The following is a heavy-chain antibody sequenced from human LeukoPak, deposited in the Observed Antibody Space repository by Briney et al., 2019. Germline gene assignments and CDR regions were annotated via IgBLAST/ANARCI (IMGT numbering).Heavy chain of an antibody. Sequence: QAGGSLRLSCAASGFTFSSYGMHWVRQAPGKGLEWVAVISYDGSNKYYADSVKGRFTISRDNSKNTLYLQMNSLRAEDTAVYYCARPYDSNRDHSGYGYWGRGTLVTVSS. CDR2: ISYDGSNK. D-gene: IGHD5-12*01. CDR3: ARPYDSNRDHSGYGY. V-gene: IGHV3-30*03. J-gene: IGHJ4*02. CDR1: GFTFSSYG.